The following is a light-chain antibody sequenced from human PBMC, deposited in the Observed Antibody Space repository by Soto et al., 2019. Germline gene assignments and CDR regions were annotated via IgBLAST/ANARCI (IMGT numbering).Light chain of an antibody. Sequence: DIQVTQSPSTLSASVGDRVTITCGASQSIGTWLAWYQQKPGKAPKLLIFDASTLESGVPSRFSGSGSGTDFSLTISSLQPDDFATYYCQQSSDSSGAFGQGTRVEIK. CDR3: QQSSDSSGA. V-gene: IGKV1-5*01. CDR1: QSIGTW. J-gene: IGKJ1*01. CDR2: DAS.